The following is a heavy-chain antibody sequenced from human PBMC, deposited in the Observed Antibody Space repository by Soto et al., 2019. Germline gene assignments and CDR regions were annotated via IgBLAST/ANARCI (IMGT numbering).Heavy chain of an antibody. V-gene: IGHV3-9*01. Sequence: GGSLRLSCAASGFTFDDYAMHWVRQAPGKGLEWVSGISWNSGSIGYADSVKGRFTISRDNAKNSLYLQMNSLRAEDTALYYCAKVAVYDSSGYYAFDIWGQGTMVTVSS. CDR1: GFTFDDYA. J-gene: IGHJ3*02. CDR3: AKVAVYDSSGYYAFDI. CDR2: ISWNSGSI. D-gene: IGHD3-22*01.